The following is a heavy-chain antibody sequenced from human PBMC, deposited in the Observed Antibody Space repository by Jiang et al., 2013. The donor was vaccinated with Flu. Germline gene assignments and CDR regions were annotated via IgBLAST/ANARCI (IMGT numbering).Heavy chain of an antibody. J-gene: IGHJ5*02. CDR3: ARGGSGSYSWFDP. V-gene: IGHV1-3*01. Sequence: RQAPGQRLEWMGWINAGNGNTKYSQKFQGRVTITRDTSASTAYMELSSLRSEDTAVYYCARGGSGSYSWFDPWGQGTLVTVSS. D-gene: IGHD3-10*01. CDR2: INAGNGNT.